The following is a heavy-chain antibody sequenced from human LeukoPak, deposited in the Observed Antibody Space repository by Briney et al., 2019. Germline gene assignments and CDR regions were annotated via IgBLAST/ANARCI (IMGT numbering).Heavy chain of an antibody. V-gene: IGHV4-39*07. D-gene: IGHD6-13*01. J-gene: IGHJ4*02. CDR1: GGSISSSSYY. CDR2: INHSGST. Sequence: SETLSLTCTVSGGSISSSSYYWGWIRQPPGKGLEWIGEINHSGSTNYNPSLKSRVTISVDTSKNQFSLKLSSVTAADTAVYYCARGRGYSSSWYLLELSSPFDYWGQGTLVTVSS. CDR3: ARGRGYSSSWYLLELSSPFDY.